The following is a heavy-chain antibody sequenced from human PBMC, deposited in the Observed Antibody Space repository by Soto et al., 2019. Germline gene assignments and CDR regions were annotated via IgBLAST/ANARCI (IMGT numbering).Heavy chain of an antibody. V-gene: IGHV3-23*01. CDR3: AKLLDY. J-gene: IGHJ4*02. CDR1: GFTLSSYA. CDR2: ITGSAGST. Sequence: EVQLLESGGDLVQPGGSLRLSCAASGFTLSSYAMSWVRQAPGKGLEWVSVITGSAGSTYYADSVKGRFTIPRDNSKNTLYLQMNSLRAEDTAVYFCAKLLDYWGQGTLVTVSS.